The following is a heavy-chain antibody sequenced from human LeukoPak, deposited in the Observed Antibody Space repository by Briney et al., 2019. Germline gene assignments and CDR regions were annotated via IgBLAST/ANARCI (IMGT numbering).Heavy chain of an antibody. CDR2: ISYDGSNK. J-gene: IGHJ4*02. CDR1: GFTFSSYG. V-gene: IGHV3-30*03. D-gene: IGHD3-22*01. Sequence: GGSLRLSCAASGFTFSSYGMHWVRQAPGKGLEWVAVISYDGSNKYYADSVKGRFTISRDNSKNTLYLQMNSLRAEDTAVYYCARGESYYDSSGLFDYWGQGTLVTVSS. CDR3: ARGESYYDSSGLFDY.